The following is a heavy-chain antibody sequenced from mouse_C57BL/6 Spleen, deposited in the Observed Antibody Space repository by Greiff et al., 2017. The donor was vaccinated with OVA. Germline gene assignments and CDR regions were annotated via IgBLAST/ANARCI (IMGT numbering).Heavy chain of an antibody. V-gene: IGHV1-26*01. Sequence: EVQGVESGPELVKPGASVKISCKASGYTFTDYYMNWVKQSHGKSLEWIGDINPNNGGTSYNQKFKGKATLTVDKSSSTAYMELRSLTSEDSAVYYCARSLTDYWGQGTTLTVSS. CDR3: ARSLTDY. CDR2: INPNNGGT. J-gene: IGHJ2*01. CDR1: GYTFTDYY.